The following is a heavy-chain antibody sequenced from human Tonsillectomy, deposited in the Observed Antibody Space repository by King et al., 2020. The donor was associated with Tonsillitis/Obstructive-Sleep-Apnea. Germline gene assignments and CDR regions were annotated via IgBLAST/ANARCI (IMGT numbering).Heavy chain of an antibody. Sequence: VQLVQSGGVVVQPGGSLRLSCAASGFTFDDYTMHWVRQAPGKGLEWVSLISWDGGSTYYAESVKGRFTISRDNSKNSLYLQMNSLRTEDTALYYCAKGVGLYYMDVWGKGTTVTVSS. CDR2: ISWDGGST. D-gene: IGHD3/OR15-3a*01. V-gene: IGHV3-43*01. J-gene: IGHJ6*03. CDR1: GFTFDDYT. CDR3: AKGVGLYYMDV.